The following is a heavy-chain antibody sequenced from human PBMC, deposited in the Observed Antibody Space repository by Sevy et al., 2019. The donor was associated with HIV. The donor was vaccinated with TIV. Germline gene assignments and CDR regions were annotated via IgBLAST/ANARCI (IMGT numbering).Heavy chain of an antibody. CDR1: GFTFSSHA. D-gene: IGHD3-22*01. J-gene: IGHJ4*02. CDR2: ISYDGSNK. CDR3: ARDQYYDSSGSPYFDY. V-gene: IGHV3-30-3*01. Sequence: GGSLRLSCAASGFTFSSHAMHWVRQAPGKGLEWVAVISYDGSNKYYADSVKGRFTISRDNSKNTLYLQMNSLRAEDTAVYYCARDQYYDSSGSPYFDYWGQGTLVTVS.